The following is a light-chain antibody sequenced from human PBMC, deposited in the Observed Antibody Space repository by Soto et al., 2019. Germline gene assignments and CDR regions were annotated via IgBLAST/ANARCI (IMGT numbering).Light chain of an antibody. CDR1: QTISSW. CDR2: DAT. V-gene: IGKV1-5*01. Sequence: DIQMTQSPSTLSGSVGDRVTITCRASQTISSWLAWYQQKPGKAPKLLIFDATTLQTGVPSRFSGSGFGAEFTLTITGLQPDDFATYYCQQHNDYTAVTFGQGTKLEIK. J-gene: IGKJ2*01. CDR3: QQHNDYTAVT.